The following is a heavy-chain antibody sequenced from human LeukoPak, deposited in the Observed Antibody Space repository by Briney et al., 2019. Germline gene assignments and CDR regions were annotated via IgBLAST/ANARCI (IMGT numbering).Heavy chain of an antibody. J-gene: IGHJ4*02. V-gene: IGHV4-34*01. D-gene: IGHD3-9*01. CDR2: IHYTGAT. Sequence: PSETLSLTCAVYGGSITGYYWSWIRQTPGRGLEWVGEIHYTGATSYNPSLKSRATVSTDTSKNQFSLRLSSVTAADTAVYYCARGNILTGYCFDFWGQGALVTVSS. CDR1: GGSITGYY. CDR3: ARGNILTGYCFDF.